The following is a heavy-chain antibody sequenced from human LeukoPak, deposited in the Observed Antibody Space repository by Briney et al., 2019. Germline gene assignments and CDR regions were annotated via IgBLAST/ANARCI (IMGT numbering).Heavy chain of an antibody. Sequence: GGSLRLSCAASGFTFSVSWMSWVRQAPGKGLEWVANIKYDGSEKYYVDSVKGRFTISRDNAKNSLYLQMDSLRAEDTAVYYCARDQGGGTSYWGQGTLVTVSS. CDR1: GFTFSVSW. D-gene: IGHD1-26*01. J-gene: IGHJ4*02. V-gene: IGHV3-7*01. CDR2: IKYDGSEK. CDR3: ARDQGGGTSY.